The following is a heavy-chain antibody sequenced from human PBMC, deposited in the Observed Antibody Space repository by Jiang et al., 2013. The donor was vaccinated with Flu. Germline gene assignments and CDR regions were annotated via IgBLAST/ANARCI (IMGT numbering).Heavy chain of an antibody. V-gene: IGHV4-59*01. CDR3: ARLRNNWYDY. CDR2: IYYSGST. Sequence: SGSGLVKPSETLSLTCTVSGGSISSYYWSWIRQPPGKGLEWIGYIYYSGSTNYNPSLKSRVTISVDTSKNQFSLKLSSVTSADTAVYYCARLRNNWYDYVGPGNPGPPSP. J-gene: IGHJ5*01. CDR1: GGSISSYY.